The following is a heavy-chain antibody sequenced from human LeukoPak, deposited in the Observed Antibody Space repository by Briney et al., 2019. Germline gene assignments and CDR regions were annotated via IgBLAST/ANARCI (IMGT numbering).Heavy chain of an antibody. D-gene: IGHD4-23*01. CDR1: GYTFTNYY. J-gene: IGHJ6*03. CDR3: ARDYYGGEYYYYYMDV. CDR2: INPSGGST. V-gene: IGHV1-46*01. Sequence: ASVKVSCKASGYTFTNYYMHWVRQAPGQGLEWMGVINPSGGSTSYAQKFQGRVTMTRDTSTSTVYMEVSSLRSEDTAVYYCARDYYGGEYYYYYMDVWGKGTTVTISS.